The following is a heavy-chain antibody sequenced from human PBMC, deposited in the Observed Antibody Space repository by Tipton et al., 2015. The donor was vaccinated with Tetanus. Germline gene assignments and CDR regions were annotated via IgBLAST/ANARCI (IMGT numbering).Heavy chain of an antibody. J-gene: IGHJ4*02. Sequence: GLVKPSGTLSLTCGVSDGSFNAYYWSWIRQTPGKGLEWIGEVNQSGSTKYTPSFNSRAAISVDTSKSQFSLRVRSVTAADTAVYYCARGRTMSGVVAPFDLWGQGTQVTVSS. CDR2: VNQSGST. CDR3: ARGRTMSGVVAPFDL. D-gene: IGHD3-3*01. CDR1: DGSFNAYY. V-gene: IGHV4-34*01.